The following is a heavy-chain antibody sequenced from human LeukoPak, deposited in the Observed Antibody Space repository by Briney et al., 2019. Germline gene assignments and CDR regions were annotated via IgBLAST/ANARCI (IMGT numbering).Heavy chain of an antibody. CDR3: ARDLWNFYDDSGYNRDFDS. Sequence: GRSLRLSCAASGFTFSSYAMHWVRQAPGKGLEWVAVISYDGSNKYYADSVKGRFTISRDNSKNTLYLQMNSLRAEDTAVYYCARDLWNFYDDSGYNRDFDSWGQGTLVTVSS. V-gene: IGHV3-30*01. CDR2: ISYDGSNK. J-gene: IGHJ5*01. D-gene: IGHD3-22*01. CDR1: GFTFSSYA.